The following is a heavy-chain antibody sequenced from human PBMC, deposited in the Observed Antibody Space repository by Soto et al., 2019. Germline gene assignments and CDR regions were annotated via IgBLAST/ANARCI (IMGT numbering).Heavy chain of an antibody. D-gene: IGHD6-13*01. CDR2: IYYSGST. Sequence: SETLSLTCTVSGGSINSYYWSWIRQPPGKGLECIGYIYYSGSTNYNPSLKSRVTISIDTSKNQFSLKLTSVTAADTAVYYCARDKEGAAAGTFEYWSQGALVTVSS. CDR1: GGSINSYY. J-gene: IGHJ4*02. V-gene: IGHV4-59*01. CDR3: ARDKEGAAAGTFEY.